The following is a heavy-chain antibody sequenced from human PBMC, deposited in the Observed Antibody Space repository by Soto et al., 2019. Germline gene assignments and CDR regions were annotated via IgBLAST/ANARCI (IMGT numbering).Heavy chain of an antibody. CDR2: INPSGGST. D-gene: IGHD2-15*01. V-gene: IGHV1-46*01. CDR3: ARDCGRCYSGFDS. CDR1: GYTFTSYY. J-gene: IGHJ4*02. Sequence: VKVSCKASGYTFTSYYMHWVRQAPGQGLEWMGIINPSGGSTSYAQKFQGRVTMTRDTSTSTVYMELSSLRAEDTAVYYCARDCGRCYSGFDSWGQGTLVTVSS.